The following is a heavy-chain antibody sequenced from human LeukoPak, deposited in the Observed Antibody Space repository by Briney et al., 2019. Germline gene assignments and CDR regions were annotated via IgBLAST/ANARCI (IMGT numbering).Heavy chain of an antibody. V-gene: IGHV7-4-1*02. CDR1: GYTFTSYA. CDR3: ARGLSWTGHDY. CDR2: INTNTRNP. D-gene: IGHD6-13*01. Sequence: ASVKVSCKASGYTFTSYAINWVRQAPGQGLEWMGWINTNTRNPTYVQGFTGRFVFSLDTSVSTAYLQISSLKAEDTAVYYCARGLSWTGHDYWGQGTLVTVSS. J-gene: IGHJ4*02.